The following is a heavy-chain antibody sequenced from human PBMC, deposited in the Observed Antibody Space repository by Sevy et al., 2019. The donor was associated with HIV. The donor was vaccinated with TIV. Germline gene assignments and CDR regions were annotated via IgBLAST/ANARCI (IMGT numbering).Heavy chain of an antibody. D-gene: IGHD2-15*01. CDR1: GFSVGSNY. CDR3: ARDLFSGGNAVYGY. Sequence: GGSLRLSCVASGFSVGSNYISWVRQAPGKGLEWVSAIYAGGNTYYADSVKVRFTISRDNSKNTVYLQMNSVRAEDTAVYYCARDLFSGGNAVYGYWGQGTLVTVSS. CDR2: IYAGGNT. V-gene: IGHV3-53*01. J-gene: IGHJ4*02.